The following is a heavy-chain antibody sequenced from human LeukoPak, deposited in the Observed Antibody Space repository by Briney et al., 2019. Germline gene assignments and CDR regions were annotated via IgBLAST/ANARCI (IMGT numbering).Heavy chain of an antibody. CDR2: ISYSGTT. V-gene: IGHV4-39*01. D-gene: IGHD3-10*01. CDR3: ARRFYGSGSRFNPRAGFRH. Sequence: MPSETLSLTCTVSGASISSSRYYWGWIRQPPGKGLEWIGSISYSGTTYYNPSLKSRGSISVDTSRNQFSLKLSSVTAADTAVYYCARRFYGSGSRFNPRAGFRHWGQGTLVTVSS. J-gene: IGHJ1*01. CDR1: GASISSSRYY.